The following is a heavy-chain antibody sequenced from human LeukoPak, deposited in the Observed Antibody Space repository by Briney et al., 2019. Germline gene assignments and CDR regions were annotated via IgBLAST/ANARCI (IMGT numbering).Heavy chain of an antibody. J-gene: IGHJ4*02. CDR2: IYSDGNT. CDR1: GFTVSSDY. D-gene: IGHD6-6*01. V-gene: IGHV3-66*01. CDR3: ASGSTWISFDY. Sequence: GGSLRLYCAVSGFTVSSDYMSWVRQAPGKGLEWVSVIYSDGNTYYADSVKGRFTISRDDFKNTLYLQVNNLRAEDTAVYFCASGSTWISFDYWGQGTLVTVSS.